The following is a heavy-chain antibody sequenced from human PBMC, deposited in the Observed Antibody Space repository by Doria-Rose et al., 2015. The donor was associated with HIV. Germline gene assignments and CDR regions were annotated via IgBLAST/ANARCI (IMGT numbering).Heavy chain of an antibody. CDR2: IYYSGST. Sequence: QVQLVESGPGLVKPSETLSLTCTVSGGSISSYYWSWIRQPPGKGLEWIGYIYYSGSTNYNPSLKSRVTISVDTSKNQFSLKLSSVTAADTAVYYCARNEYSSSRYAFDIWGQGTMVTVSS. J-gene: IGHJ3*02. CDR3: ARNEYSSSRYAFDI. CDR1: GGSISSYY. V-gene: IGHV4-59*01. D-gene: IGHD6-6*01.